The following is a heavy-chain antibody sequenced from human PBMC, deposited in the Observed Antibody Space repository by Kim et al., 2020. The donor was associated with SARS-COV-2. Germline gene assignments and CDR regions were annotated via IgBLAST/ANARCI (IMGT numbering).Heavy chain of an antibody. Sequence: GGSLRLSCAASGFTFSSYWMHWVRQVPGKGLVWVSRINIDGSTTNYADSVKGRFTISRDNAKNTLYLHMNSLRAEDTAVYYCARGAFGDNWGQGTLVTVS. J-gene: IGHJ4*02. V-gene: IGHV3-74*01. D-gene: IGHD3-10*01. CDR3: ARGAFGDN. CDR1: GFTFSSYW. CDR2: INIDGSTT.